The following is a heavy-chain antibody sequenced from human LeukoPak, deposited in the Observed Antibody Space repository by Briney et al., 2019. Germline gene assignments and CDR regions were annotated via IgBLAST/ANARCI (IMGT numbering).Heavy chain of an antibody. V-gene: IGHV3-23*01. Sequence: GGSLRLSCAASGFTFSSYAMSWVRQAPGKGLEWVSGFSDSGGTTYYADSVKGRFTISRDNPKNTLYLQMSRLRAEDTAVYFCAKDSCTSATCYTDKFYFDSWGQGTLVTVSS. D-gene: IGHD2-8*01. J-gene: IGHJ4*02. CDR3: AKDSCTSATCYTDKFYFDS. CDR1: GFTFSSYA. CDR2: FSDSGGTT.